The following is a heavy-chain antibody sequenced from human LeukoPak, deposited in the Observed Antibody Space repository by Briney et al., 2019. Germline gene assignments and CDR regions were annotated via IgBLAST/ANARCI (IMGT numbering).Heavy chain of an antibody. CDR1: GYTFTSYG. CDR2: ISAYNGNT. V-gene: IGHV1-18*01. Sequence: GASVKVFCKASGYTFTSYGISWVRQAPGQGLEWMGWISAYNGNTNYAQKLQGRVTMTTDTSTSTAYMELRSLRSDDTAVYYCARDRLYDFWSGYYLNGFYMDVWGKGTTVTVSS. D-gene: IGHD3-3*01. CDR3: ARDRLYDFWSGYYLNGFYMDV. J-gene: IGHJ6*03.